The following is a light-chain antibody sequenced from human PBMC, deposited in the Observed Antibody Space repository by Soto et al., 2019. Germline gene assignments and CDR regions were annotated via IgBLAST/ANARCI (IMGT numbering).Light chain of an antibody. CDR3: CSYAGSSVA. CDR2: EGS. J-gene: IGLJ2*01. CDR1: SSDVGSYNL. V-gene: IGLV2-23*01. Sequence: QSALTQPASVSGSPGQSITISCTGTSSDVGSYNLVSWYQQHPGKAPKLMIYEGSKRPSGVSNRFSDSKSGNTASLTISGVQAEDAAEYYCCSYAGSSVAFGGGTKLTVL.